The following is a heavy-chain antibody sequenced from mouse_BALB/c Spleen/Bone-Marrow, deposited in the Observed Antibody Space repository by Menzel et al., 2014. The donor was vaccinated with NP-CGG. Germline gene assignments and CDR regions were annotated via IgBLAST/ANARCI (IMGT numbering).Heavy chain of an antibody. CDR1: GFSLSTYGIG. J-gene: IGHJ1*01. Sequence: QVTLKVCGPGILQPSQTLSLTCSFSGFSLSTYGIGVGWIRQPSGKGPEWLAHIWWNDNKYYNTALKSRLTISKDTSNNQVFLKIASVDTADTATYYCARIATVVAKGYWYFDVWGAGTTVTVSS. CDR3: ARIATVVAKGYWYFDV. V-gene: IGHV8-11*01. D-gene: IGHD1-1*01. CDR2: IWWNDNK.